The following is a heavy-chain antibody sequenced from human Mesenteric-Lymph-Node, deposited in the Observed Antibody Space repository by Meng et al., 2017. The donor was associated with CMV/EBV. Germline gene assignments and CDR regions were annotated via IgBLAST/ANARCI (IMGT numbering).Heavy chain of an antibody. D-gene: IGHD3-3*01. CDR3: ARCSNDFWSGSYYFDY. Sequence: GKSLKISCAASGFTVSSNYMSWVRQAPGKGLEWVSVIYSGGSTYYADSVKGRFTISRDNSKNTLYLQMNSLRAEDTAVYYCARCSNDFWSGSYYFDYWGQGTLVTVSS. CDR1: GFTVSSNY. V-gene: IGHV3-66*02. J-gene: IGHJ4*02. CDR2: IYSGGST.